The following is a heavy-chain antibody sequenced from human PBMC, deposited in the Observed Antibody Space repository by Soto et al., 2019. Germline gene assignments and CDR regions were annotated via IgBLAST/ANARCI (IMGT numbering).Heavy chain of an antibody. CDR2: IDKSGGST. Sequence: PGGSLRLSCAASGFTFGSYAMSWARQAPGKGLEWVSTIDKSGGSTYYADPVKGRFTISRDNSKQTLYLQMNSLRAEDTAVYYCAKGGYTFRFLFDCWGQGTLVTVSS. CDR1: GFTFGSYA. CDR3: AKGGYTFRFLFDC. V-gene: IGHV3-23*01. D-gene: IGHD5-18*01. J-gene: IGHJ4*02.